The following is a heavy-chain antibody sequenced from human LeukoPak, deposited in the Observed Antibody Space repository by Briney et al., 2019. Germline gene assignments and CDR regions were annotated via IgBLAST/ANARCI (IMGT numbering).Heavy chain of an antibody. CDR3: ARDTVLLWFGELRDFDY. Sequence: ASVKVSCKASGYTFTSYGISWVRQAPGQGLEWMVWISPYNGNTNYAQKLQGRVTMTTDTSTSTAYMELRSLRSDDTAVYYCARDTVLLWFGELRDFDYWGQGTLVTVSS. D-gene: IGHD3-10*01. CDR1: GYTFTSYG. J-gene: IGHJ4*02. CDR2: ISPYNGNT. V-gene: IGHV1-18*01.